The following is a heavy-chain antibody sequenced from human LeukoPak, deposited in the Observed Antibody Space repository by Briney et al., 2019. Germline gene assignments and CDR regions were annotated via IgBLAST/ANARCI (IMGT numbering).Heavy chain of an antibody. J-gene: IGHJ4*02. Sequence: GGSLRLSCAASALTFSSYSMNWVRQAPGKGLEWVSYISSSSSTIYYADSVKGRFTISRDNAKNSLYLQMNSLRAEDTAVYYCAIRTLSGWLDYWGQGTLVTVSS. D-gene: IGHD6-19*01. V-gene: IGHV3-48*01. CDR1: ALTFSSYS. CDR2: ISSSSSTI. CDR3: AIRTLSGWLDY.